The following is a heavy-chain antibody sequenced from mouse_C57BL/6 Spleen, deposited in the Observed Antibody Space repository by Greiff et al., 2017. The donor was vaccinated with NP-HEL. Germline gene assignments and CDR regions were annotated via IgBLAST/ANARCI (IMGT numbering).Heavy chain of an antibody. CDR2: IDPENGDT. D-gene: IGHD2-5*01. J-gene: IGHJ4*01. V-gene: IGHV14-4*01. CDR3: TTGYSNPHAMDY. CDR1: GFNIKDDY. Sequence: VQLQQSGAELVRPGASVKLSCTASGFNIKDDYMHWVKQRPEQGLEWIGWIDPENGDTEYASKFQGKATITADTSSNTAYLQLSSLTSEDTAVYYCTTGYSNPHAMDYWGQGTSVTVSS.